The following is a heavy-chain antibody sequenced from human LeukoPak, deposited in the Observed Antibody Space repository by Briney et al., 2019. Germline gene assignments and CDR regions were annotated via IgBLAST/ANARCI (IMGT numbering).Heavy chain of an antibody. V-gene: IGHV3-74*01. Sequence: GGSLRLSCAASGFTFSSYWMHWVRQAPGKGLVWVSRINSDGSSTSYADSVKGRFTISRDNAKNTLYLQMNSLRAEDTAVYYCAKDRGYSGYDWEGVFDYWGQGTLVTVSS. CDR2: INSDGSST. D-gene: IGHD5-12*01. J-gene: IGHJ4*02. CDR3: AKDRGYSGYDWEGVFDY. CDR1: GFTFSSYW.